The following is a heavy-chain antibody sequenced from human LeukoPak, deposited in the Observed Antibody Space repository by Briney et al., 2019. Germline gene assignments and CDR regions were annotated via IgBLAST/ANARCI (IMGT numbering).Heavy chain of an antibody. D-gene: IGHD3-10*01. CDR2: IYPGDSDT. CDR3: ARHSASHYYGSGSYPLGS. CDR1: GYSFTSYW. J-gene: IGHJ5*02. V-gene: IGHV5-51*01. Sequence: GESLKISCKGSGYSFTSYWIGWVRQMPGKGLEWMGIIYPGDSDTRYSPSFQGQVTISADKSISTAYLRWSSLKASDTAMYYCARHSASHYYGSGSYPLGSWGQGTLVTVSS.